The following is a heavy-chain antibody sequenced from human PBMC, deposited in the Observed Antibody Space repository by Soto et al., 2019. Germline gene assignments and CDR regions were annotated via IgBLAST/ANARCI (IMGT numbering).Heavy chain of an antibody. J-gene: IGHJ4*02. CDR3: AKDLTIFGVVTPYYFDY. CDR2: ISGSGGST. Sequence: GGSLRLSCAATGFTFSSYAMSWVRQAPGKGLEWVSAISGSGGSTYYADSVKGRFTISRDNSKNTLYLQMNSLRAEDTAVYYCAKDLTIFGVVTPYYFDYWGQGTLVTVSS. V-gene: IGHV3-23*01. D-gene: IGHD3-3*01. CDR1: GFTFSSYA.